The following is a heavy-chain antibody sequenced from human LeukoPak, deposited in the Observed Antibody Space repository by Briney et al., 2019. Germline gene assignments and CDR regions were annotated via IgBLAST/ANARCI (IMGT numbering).Heavy chain of an antibody. Sequence: SQTLSLTCAISGDSVSSNSAAWNWIRQTPSRGLEWLGRTYYRSKWYNDYAVSVKSRISINADTSKNQFSLQLNSVTPEDTAVYYCARKGTVTTPFDYWGQGILVTVSS. J-gene: IGHJ4*02. D-gene: IGHD4-11*01. CDR2: TYYRSKWYN. CDR1: GDSVSSNSAA. CDR3: ARKGTVTTPFDY. V-gene: IGHV6-1*01.